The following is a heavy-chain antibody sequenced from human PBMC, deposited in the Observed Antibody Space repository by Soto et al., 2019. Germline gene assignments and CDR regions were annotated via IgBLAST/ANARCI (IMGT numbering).Heavy chain of an antibody. V-gene: IGHV3-30-3*01. CDR3: ARVLSSYGFGGAFDI. CDR1: GFTFSIHA. D-gene: IGHD5-18*01. Sequence: QVQLVESGGGVVQPGRSLRLSCAASGFTFSIHAMHWVRQAPGKGLEGVAVTSYDGSNKYYAGSVKGRFTISRDNSKNTLYLQMNSLRPEDTAVYYCARVLSSYGFGGAFDIWGQGTLVTVSS. J-gene: IGHJ3*02. CDR2: TSYDGSNK.